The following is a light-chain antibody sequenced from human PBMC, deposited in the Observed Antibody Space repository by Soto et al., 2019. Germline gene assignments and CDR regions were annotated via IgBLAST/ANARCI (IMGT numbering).Light chain of an antibody. Sequence: QSVLTQPPSASGTPGQRVTISCSGSSSNIGSNTVHWYQQLPGTAPKLLIYSNNQRPSGVPDRFSGSKSGTSASLAISGLQSEDEADYYCEAWDDSLNGYVFGTGTKLTVL. J-gene: IGLJ1*01. CDR2: SNN. V-gene: IGLV1-44*01. CDR3: EAWDDSLNGYV. CDR1: SSNIGSNT.